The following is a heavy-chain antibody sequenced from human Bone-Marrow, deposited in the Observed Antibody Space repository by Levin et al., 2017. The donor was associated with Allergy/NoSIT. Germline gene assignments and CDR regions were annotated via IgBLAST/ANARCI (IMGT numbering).Heavy chain of an antibody. V-gene: IGHV1-46*01. Sequence: GASVKVSCKASGYTLTSHYIHWVRQAPGQGLEWVGIINPGGGDTSYGQKFQGRVTVTSDTSTSTVYMELSRLRSEDTAVYYCARDYRRYDPWGQGTLITVSS. CDR2: INPGGGDT. CDR3: ARDYRRYDP. D-gene: IGHD4-11*01. J-gene: IGHJ5*02. CDR1: GYTLTSHY.